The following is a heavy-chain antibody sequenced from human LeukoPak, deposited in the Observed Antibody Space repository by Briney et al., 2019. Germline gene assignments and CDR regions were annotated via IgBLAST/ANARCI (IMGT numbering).Heavy chain of an antibody. V-gene: IGHV3-11*01. Sequence: GGSLRLSCAASGFTFSSYAMSWIRQAPGEGLEWVSYISSSGSTIYYADSVKGRFTISRDNAKNSLYLQMNSLRAEDTAVYYCARQYDFWSGYSPDWFDSWGQGTLVTVSS. D-gene: IGHD3/OR15-3a*01. J-gene: IGHJ5*01. CDR1: GFTFSSYA. CDR3: ARQYDFWSGYSPDWFDS. CDR2: ISSSGSTI.